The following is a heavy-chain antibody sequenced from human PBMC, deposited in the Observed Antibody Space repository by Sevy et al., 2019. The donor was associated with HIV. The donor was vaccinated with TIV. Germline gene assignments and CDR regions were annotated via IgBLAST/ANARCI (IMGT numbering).Heavy chain of an antibody. CDR2: ISSISTYK. CDR1: GFTFNIYT. V-gene: IGHV3-21*04. Sequence: GGSLRLSCAASGFTFNIYTMTWVRQAPGKGLEWVSSISSISTYKYYADSVKGRFTISRDNAKNSLYLQMNRLRAEDMAVYYCAKGLRGYSYGYYYYGMDVWDQGTTVTDSS. D-gene: IGHD5-18*01. CDR3: AKGLRGYSYGYYYYGMDV. J-gene: IGHJ6*02.